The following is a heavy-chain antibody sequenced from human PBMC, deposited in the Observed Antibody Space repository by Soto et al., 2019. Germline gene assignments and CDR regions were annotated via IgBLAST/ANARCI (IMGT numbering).Heavy chain of an antibody. CDR3: ARGTYCSGGSCYWGGYFQH. J-gene: IGHJ1*01. D-gene: IGHD2-15*01. CDR1: GFTVSSNY. CDR2: IYSGGST. V-gene: IGHV3-53*04. Sequence: EVQLVESGGGLVQPGGSLRLSCAASGFTVSSNYMSWVRQAPGKGLEWVSVIYSGGSTYYADSVKGRFTISRHNSKNTLYLQMNSLIAEDTAVYYCARGTYCSGGSCYWGGYFQHWGQGTLVTVSS.